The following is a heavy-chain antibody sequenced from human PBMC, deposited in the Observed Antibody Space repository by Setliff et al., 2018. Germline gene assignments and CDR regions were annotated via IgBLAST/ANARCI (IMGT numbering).Heavy chain of an antibody. J-gene: IGHJ3*02. D-gene: IGHD3-22*01. CDR3: ARSKYYYDSSGYYREDAFDI. CDR1: GYPLTELS. V-gene: IGHV1-24*01. Sequence: SCKVSGYPLTELSMHWVRQAPGKGLEWMGGFDPEDGETIYAQKFQGRVTMTRDTSTSTVYMELSSLRSEDTAVYYCARSKYYYDSSGYYREDAFDIWGQGTMVTVSS. CDR2: FDPEDGET.